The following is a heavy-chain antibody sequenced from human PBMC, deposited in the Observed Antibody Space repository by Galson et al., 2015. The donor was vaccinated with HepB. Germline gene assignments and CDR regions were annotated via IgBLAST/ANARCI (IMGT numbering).Heavy chain of an antibody. D-gene: IGHD3-10*01. CDR1: GDSVSSNSAA. CDR3: ARDLVVRGVISGPFDP. Sequence: CAISGDSVSSNSAAWNWIRQSPSRGLEWLGRTYYRFKWYNDYAVSVKSRITINPDTSKNQFSLQLNSVTPEDTAVYYCARDLVVRGVISGPFDPWGQGTLVTVSS. CDR2: TYYRFKWYN. J-gene: IGHJ5*02. V-gene: IGHV6-1*01.